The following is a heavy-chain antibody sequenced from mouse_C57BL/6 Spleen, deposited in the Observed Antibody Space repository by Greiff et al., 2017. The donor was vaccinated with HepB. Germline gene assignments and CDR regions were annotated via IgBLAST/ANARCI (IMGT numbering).Heavy chain of an antibody. CDR1: GYSFTGYF. Sequence: VHVKQSGPELVKPGDSVKISCKASGYSFTGYFMNWVMQSHGKSLEWIGRINPYNGDTFYNQKFKGKATLTVDKSSSTAHMELRSLTSEDSAVYYCARSGYSNYLYYAMDYWGQGTSVTVSS. J-gene: IGHJ4*01. CDR3: ARSGYSNYLYYAMDY. V-gene: IGHV1-20*01. D-gene: IGHD2-5*01. CDR2: INPYNGDT.